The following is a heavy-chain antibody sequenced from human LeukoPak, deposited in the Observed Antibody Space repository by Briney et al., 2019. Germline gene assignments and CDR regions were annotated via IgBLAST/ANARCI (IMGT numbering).Heavy chain of an antibody. Sequence: SETLSLTCTVSGGSISSSSYYRGWIRQPPGKGLEWIGSIYYSGSTYYNPSLKSRVTISVDTSKNQFSLKLSSVTAADTAVYYCARHGRGWFDPWGQGTLVTVSS. CDR3: ARHGRGWFDP. V-gene: IGHV4-39*01. CDR1: GGSISSSSYY. CDR2: IYYSGST. J-gene: IGHJ5*02. D-gene: IGHD1-26*01.